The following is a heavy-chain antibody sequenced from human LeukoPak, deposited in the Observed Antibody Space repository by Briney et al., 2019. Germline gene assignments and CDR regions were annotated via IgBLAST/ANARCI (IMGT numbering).Heavy chain of an antibody. CDR1: GGTFSSYA. CDR2: IIPILGIA. Sequence: SVKVSCKASGGTFSSYAISWVRQAPGQGLEWMGRIIPILGIANYAQKFQGRVTITADKSTSTAYMELSSLRSEDTAVYYCARVGYCSGGSCYRFDPWGQGTLVTVSS. CDR3: ARVGYCSGGSCYRFDP. D-gene: IGHD2-15*01. J-gene: IGHJ5*02. V-gene: IGHV1-69*04.